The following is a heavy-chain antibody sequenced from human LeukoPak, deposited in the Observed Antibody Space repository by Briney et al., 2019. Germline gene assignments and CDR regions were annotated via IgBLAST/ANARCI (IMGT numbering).Heavy chain of an antibody. CDR2: AHYSGGT. V-gene: IGHV4-59*08. CDR3: ARHLDLISTPYYFDY. D-gene: IGHD3-3*02. J-gene: IGHJ4*02. Sequence: TSETLSLTCTVSGGSISGYYWSWIRQPPGKGLEWIGYAHYSGGTKYNPSLKSRVTISTDTSKSQFSLKLSSVTAADTAVYYCARHLDLISTPYYFDYWGQGTLVTVSS. CDR1: GGSISGYY.